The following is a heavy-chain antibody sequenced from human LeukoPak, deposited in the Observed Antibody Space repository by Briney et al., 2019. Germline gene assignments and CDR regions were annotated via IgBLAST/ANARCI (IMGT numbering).Heavy chain of an antibody. CDR2: IYYGGTT. CDR1: GGSLSTYS. Sequence: SETLSLTCSVSGGSLSTYSWSWVRQSPGKQLEWIGYIYYGGTTNYNPSLKSRVTISADTAKNQFSLRLRSVTAADTAIYYCARDTTVASGMQHWGQGTLATVSS. CDR3: ARDTTVASGMQH. D-gene: IGHD4-23*01. J-gene: IGHJ4*02. V-gene: IGHV4-59*01.